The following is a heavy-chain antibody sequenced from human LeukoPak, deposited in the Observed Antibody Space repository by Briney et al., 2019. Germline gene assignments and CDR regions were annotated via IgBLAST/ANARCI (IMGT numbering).Heavy chain of an antibody. CDR2: ISGSSGST. V-gene: IGHV3-23*01. CDR1: GFTFSSYA. Sequence: GGSLRLSCAASGFTFSSYAMSWVRQAPGKGLEWVSSISGSSGSTFYADSVEGRFTISRDNSENTVFLQMNSLRDEDTAIYYCAKALRELVVAAYDAFDIWGQGTVVTVSS. CDR3: AKALRELVVAAYDAFDI. J-gene: IGHJ3*02. D-gene: IGHD2-15*01.